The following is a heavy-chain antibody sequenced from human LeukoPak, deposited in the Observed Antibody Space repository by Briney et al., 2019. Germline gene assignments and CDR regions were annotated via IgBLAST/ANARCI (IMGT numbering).Heavy chain of an antibody. CDR1: GFTLSTYW. V-gene: IGHV3-74*01. CDR3: ARGGGYSYASFDY. Sequence: GGSLRLSCAASGFTLSTYWMHWVRQAPGKGLLWVSRINSDGSSTGYADSVKGRFTISRDNAKNTLYLQMNSLRAEDTAVYYCARGGGYSYASFDYWGQGTLVTVSS. J-gene: IGHJ4*02. D-gene: IGHD5-18*01. CDR2: INSDGSST.